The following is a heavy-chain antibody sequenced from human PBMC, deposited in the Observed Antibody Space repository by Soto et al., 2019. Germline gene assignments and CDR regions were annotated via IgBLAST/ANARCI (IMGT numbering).Heavy chain of an antibody. CDR2: INAGNGNT. D-gene: IGHD2-21*02. CDR3: ARSIVVVTALDY. V-gene: IGHV1-3*01. CDR1: GYTFTSYA. Sequence: GASVKVSCDASGYTFTSYAMHWVRQAPGQRLEWMGWINAGNGNTKYSQKFQGRVTITRDTSASTAYMELSSLRSEDTAVYYCARSIVVVTALDYWGQGTLVIVSS. J-gene: IGHJ4*02.